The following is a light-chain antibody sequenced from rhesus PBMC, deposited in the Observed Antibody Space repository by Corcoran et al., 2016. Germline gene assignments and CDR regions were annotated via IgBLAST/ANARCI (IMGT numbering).Light chain of an antibody. CDR3: QQSSNLSMYS. CDR1: QSVGSY. J-gene: IGKJ2*01. Sequence: ETVVTQSPATLALSPGERATLSCRASQSVGSYLAWYQQKPGQAPRPLIYGSSSRDTGIPDRFSGSGSGTDFTLTISSLKPEDVGVYYCQQSSNLSMYSFGQGTKVEIK. V-gene: IGKV3-24*04. CDR2: GSS.